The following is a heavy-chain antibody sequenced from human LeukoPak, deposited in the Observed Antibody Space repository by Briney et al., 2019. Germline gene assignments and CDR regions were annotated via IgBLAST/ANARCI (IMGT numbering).Heavy chain of an antibody. V-gene: IGHV3-74*01. CDR1: AFTFNNYW. Sequence: GGSLRLSCVASAFTFNNYWMHWVRHAPGKGLVWVSRIKGDGSSTNYADSVKGRFTISRDNSKNTLYLQMNSLRAEDTAVYYCATLTAAAGSEYAPIDYWGQGTLVTVSS. J-gene: IGHJ4*02. D-gene: IGHD6-13*01. CDR2: IKGDGSST. CDR3: ATLTAAAGSEYAPIDY.